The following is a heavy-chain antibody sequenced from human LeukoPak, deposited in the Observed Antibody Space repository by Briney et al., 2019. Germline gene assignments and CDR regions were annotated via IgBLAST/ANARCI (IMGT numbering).Heavy chain of an antibody. Sequence: SETLSLTCTVSGGSISSYYWSWIRQPPGKGLEWIGYIYYSGSTNYNPSLKSRVTISVDTSKNQFSLKLSSVTAADTAVYYCARQSDAVAGREHFDYWGQGTLVTVSS. CDR3: ARQSDAVAGREHFDY. D-gene: IGHD6-19*01. V-gene: IGHV4-59*08. J-gene: IGHJ4*02. CDR2: IYYSGST. CDR1: GGSISSYY.